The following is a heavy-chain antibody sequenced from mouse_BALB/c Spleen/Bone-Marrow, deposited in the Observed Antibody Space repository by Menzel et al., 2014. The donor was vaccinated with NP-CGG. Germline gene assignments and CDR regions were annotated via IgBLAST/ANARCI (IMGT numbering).Heavy chain of an antibody. J-gene: IGHJ1*01. V-gene: IGHV1-9*01. Sequence: QVQLKHSGAELMKPGASVKISCKATGYTFSSYWIEWVKQRPGHGLEWIGEILPGSGTTNYNENFKGKATFTADTSSNTSDIHLSSLTSEDSTVNYYVFRGDYYDYFDDWGAGTSVTVSS. CDR2: ILPGSGTT. D-gene: IGHD1-1*01. CDR3: VFRGDYYDYFDD. CDR1: GYTFSSYW.